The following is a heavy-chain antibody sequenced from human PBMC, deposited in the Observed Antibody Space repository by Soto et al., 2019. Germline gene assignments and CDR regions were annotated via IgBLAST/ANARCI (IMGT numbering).Heavy chain of an antibody. J-gene: IGHJ4*02. CDR2: ISYDGSNK. Sequence: QVQLVESGGGVVQPGRSLRLSCAASGFTFSSYAMHWVRQAPGKGLEWVAVISYDGSNKYYADSVKGRFTISRDNSKNTLYLQMNSLRAEDTAVYYCARHPVPAAAIWWYFDYWGQGTLVTVSS. CDR1: GFTFSSYA. D-gene: IGHD2-2*01. CDR3: ARHPVPAAAIWWYFDY. V-gene: IGHV3-30-3*01.